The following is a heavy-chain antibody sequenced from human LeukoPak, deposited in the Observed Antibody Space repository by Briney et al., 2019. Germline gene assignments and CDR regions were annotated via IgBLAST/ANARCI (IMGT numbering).Heavy chain of an antibody. V-gene: IGHV1-69*05. CDR1: GGTFSSYA. D-gene: IGHD4-23*01. J-gene: IGHJ5*02. Sequence: SVKVSCKASGGTFSSYAISWVRQAPGQGLEWMGGIIPIFGTANYAQKFQGRVTITTDESTSTAYMELSSLRSEDTAVYYCASHHYGGKVRIGDNLWGQGTLVTVSS. CDR3: ASHHYGGKVRIGDNL. CDR2: IIPIFGTA.